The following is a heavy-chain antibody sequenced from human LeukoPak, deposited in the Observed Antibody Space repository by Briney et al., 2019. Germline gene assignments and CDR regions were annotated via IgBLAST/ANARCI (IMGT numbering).Heavy chain of an antibody. Sequence: GASVKGSCKASGYTFSSDSINWVRQAPGQGLEWMGWISAYNGNTNYAQKLQGRVTMTTDTSTSTAYMELRSLTSDDTAVYYCARGVGSAYSYVSDYWGQGTLVTVSS. CDR1: GYTFSSDS. V-gene: IGHV1-18*01. CDR3: ARGVGSAYSYVSDY. D-gene: IGHD3-22*01. J-gene: IGHJ4*02. CDR2: ISAYNGNT.